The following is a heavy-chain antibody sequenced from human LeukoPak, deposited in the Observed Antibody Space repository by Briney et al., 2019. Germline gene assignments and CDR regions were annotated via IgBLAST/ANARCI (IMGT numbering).Heavy chain of an antibody. CDR2: ISYSGST. D-gene: IGHD2/OR15-2a*01. CDR3: ARHRRDLTPTFDY. J-gene: IGHJ4*02. V-gene: IGHV4-59*08. Sequence: SETLSLTCTAPVGSINGYSWSWIRQPPGNGQKWIGFISYSGSTNYNPSLKSRVTISVDTSKNQFSLKLSSVTAADTAVYYCARHRRDLTPTFDYWGQGTLVTVS. CDR1: VGSINGYS.